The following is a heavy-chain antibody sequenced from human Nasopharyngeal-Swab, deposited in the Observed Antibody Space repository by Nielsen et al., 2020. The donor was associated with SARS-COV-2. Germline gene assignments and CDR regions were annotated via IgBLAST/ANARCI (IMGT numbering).Heavy chain of an antibody. CDR1: GFTFSSYA. Sequence: GESLKISCAASGFTFSSYAMHWVRQAPGKGLEWVAVISYDGSNKYYADSVKGRFTISRDNSKNTLYLQMNSLRAEDTAVYYCAGGGAGMVATFYYYYYYMDVWGKGTTVTVSS. D-gene: IGHD5-12*01. J-gene: IGHJ6*03. CDR2: ISYDGSNK. CDR3: AGGGAGMVATFYYYYYYMDV. V-gene: IGHV3-30-3*01.